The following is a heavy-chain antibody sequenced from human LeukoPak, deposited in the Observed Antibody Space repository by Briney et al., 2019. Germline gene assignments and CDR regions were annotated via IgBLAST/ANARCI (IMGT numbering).Heavy chain of an antibody. V-gene: IGHV3-53*01. D-gene: IGHD4-17*01. CDR1: GLSVSSTY. Sequence: GGSLRLSCAASGLSVSSTYMTWVRQAPGKGLEWVSVIYSGGGTNHADSLKGRFSISRDNSKNTLYLQMNSLRAEDTAVYYCVGEGKYWGQGTLVTVSS. CDR2: IYSGGGT. J-gene: IGHJ4*02. CDR3: VGEGKY.